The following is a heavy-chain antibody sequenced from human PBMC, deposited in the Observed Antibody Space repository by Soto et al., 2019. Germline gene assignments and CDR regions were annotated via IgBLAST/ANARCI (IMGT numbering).Heavy chain of an antibody. CDR1: GFTFSSYS. CDR3: ERGLEYSGYDKTELTYL. Sequence: GGSLRLSCAASGFTFSSYSMNWVRQAPGKGLEWVSSISSSSSYIYYADSVKGRFTISRDNAKNSRYLQMNSLRAEDTAVYYCERGLEYSGYDKTELTYLWGQGTLVTVSS. D-gene: IGHD5-12*01. CDR2: ISSSSSYI. J-gene: IGHJ4*02. V-gene: IGHV3-21*06.